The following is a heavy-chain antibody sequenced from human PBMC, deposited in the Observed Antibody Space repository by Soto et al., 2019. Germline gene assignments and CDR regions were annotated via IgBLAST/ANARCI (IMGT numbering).Heavy chain of an antibody. CDR2: ISAYNGNT. V-gene: IGHV1-18*01. D-gene: IGHD2-15*01. Sequence: ASVKVSCKASGYTFTNYGISWVRQAPGQGLEWMGWISAYNGNTNYAQKLQGRVTMTTDTSTSTAYMELSRLRSDDTAVYYCARGALGYCSGGSCYTLDFDYWGQGTLVTVSS. CDR3: ARGALGYCSGGSCYTLDFDY. J-gene: IGHJ4*02. CDR1: GYTFTNYG.